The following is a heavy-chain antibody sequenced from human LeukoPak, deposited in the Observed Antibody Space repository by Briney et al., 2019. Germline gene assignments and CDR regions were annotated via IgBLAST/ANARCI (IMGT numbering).Heavy chain of an antibody. V-gene: IGHV3-30-3*01. D-gene: IGHD3-10*01. CDR2: ISYDGSNK. J-gene: IGHJ4*02. CDR1: GFTFSSYA. CDR3: ARGWKGSITMVRGVTKSFDY. Sequence: GGSLRLSCAASGFTFSSYAMHWVRQAPGKGLEWVAVISYDGSNKYYADSVKGRFTISRDNSKNTLYLQMNSLRAEDTAVYYCARGWKGSITMVRGVTKSFDYWGQGTLVTVSS.